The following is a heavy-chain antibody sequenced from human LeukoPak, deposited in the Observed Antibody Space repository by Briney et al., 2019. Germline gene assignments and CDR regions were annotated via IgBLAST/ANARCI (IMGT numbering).Heavy chain of an antibody. CDR2: IRSDGSDT. CDR1: GFTFSDTW. Sequence: GGSLRLSCAASGFTFSDTWMHWVRQAPGEGLVWVSRIRSDGSDTRYAESVKGRFTISRDNAKNTLYLQMNSLRAEDTAVYYCARMIYGEVLKFDPWGQGTLVTVSS. J-gene: IGHJ5*02. D-gene: IGHD3-10*01. V-gene: IGHV3-74*01. CDR3: ARMIYGEVLKFDP.